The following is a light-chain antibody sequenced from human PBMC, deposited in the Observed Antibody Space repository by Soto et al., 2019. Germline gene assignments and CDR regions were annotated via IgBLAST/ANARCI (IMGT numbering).Light chain of an antibody. CDR2: DAS. Sequence: EIVMTQSPATLSVSPGEGATLSCRASKSVSSNFAWYQLKPGQAPRLLIYDASTRATGIPARFSGSGSGTEFTRTISSLQSEDFAVYYCQQYNNWPRTFGQGTKVEIK. CDR1: KSVSSN. V-gene: IGKV3-15*01. J-gene: IGKJ1*01. CDR3: QQYNNWPRT.